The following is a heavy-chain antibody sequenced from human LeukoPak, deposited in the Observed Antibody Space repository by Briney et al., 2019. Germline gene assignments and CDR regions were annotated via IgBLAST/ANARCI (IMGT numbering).Heavy chain of an antibody. CDR3: AVTPGIAVAGTFDY. D-gene: IGHD6-19*01. Sequence: ASVKVSCKASGYTFTSYGISWVRQAPGQGLEWMGWISAYNGNTNYAQKLQGRVTMTTDTSTSTAYMELRSLRSDDTAVYYCAVTPGIAVAGTFDYWGQGTLVTVSS. CDR1: GYTFTSYG. CDR2: ISAYNGNT. J-gene: IGHJ4*02. V-gene: IGHV1-18*01.